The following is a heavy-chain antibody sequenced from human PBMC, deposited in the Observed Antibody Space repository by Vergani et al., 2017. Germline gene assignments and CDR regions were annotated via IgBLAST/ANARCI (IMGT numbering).Heavy chain of an antibody. V-gene: IGHV3-23*01. CDR1: GFTFSSYA. J-gene: IGHJ4*02. CDR2: ISGSGGST. Sequence: EVQLLESGGGLVQPGGSLRLSCAASGFTFSSYAMSWVRQAPGKGLEWVSAISGSGGSTYYADSVKGRFTISSDNSKNTRYLQMNSLRAEGTAVYYCAKVPKGWLSVGFYFFDYWGQGTLVTVSS. CDR3: AKVPKGWLSVGFYFFDY. D-gene: IGHD3-9*01.